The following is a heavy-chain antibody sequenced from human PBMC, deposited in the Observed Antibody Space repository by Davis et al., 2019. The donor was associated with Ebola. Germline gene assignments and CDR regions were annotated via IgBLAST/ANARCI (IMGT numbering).Heavy chain of an antibody. V-gene: IGHV5-51*01. CDR2: IYPRDSDT. D-gene: IGHD3-3*01. Sequence: GESLKTSCKGSEYSFTNYWIGWVRQKPGKGLEWMGIIYPRDSDTKYRPSFQGQTTIAADKTTSTAYLQWSRLEASDTAIYYCARSGIFGVPLSHFDYWGQGTLVTVSS. CDR1: EYSFTNYW. J-gene: IGHJ4*02. CDR3: ARSGIFGVPLSHFDY.